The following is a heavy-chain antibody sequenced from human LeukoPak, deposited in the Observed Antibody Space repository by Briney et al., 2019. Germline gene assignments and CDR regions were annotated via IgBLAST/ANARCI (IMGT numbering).Heavy chain of an antibody. CDR2: INPNSGGT. D-gene: IGHD3-16*01. Sequence: ASVKVSCKASGYTFTVYEMHWVRQTPGQGLEWMGWINPNSGGTNYAQKFQGRVTMTRDTSISTAYMELSRLRSDDTAVYYCARDSHYVWGSPNWFDPWGQGTLVTVSS. CDR3: ARDSHYVWGSPNWFDP. V-gene: IGHV1-2*02. J-gene: IGHJ5*02. CDR1: GYTFTVYE.